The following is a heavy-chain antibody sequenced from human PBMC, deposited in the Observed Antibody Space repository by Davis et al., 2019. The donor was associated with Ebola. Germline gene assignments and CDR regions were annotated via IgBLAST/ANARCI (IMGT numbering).Heavy chain of an antibody. J-gene: IGHJ6*02. CDR2: INAGNGNT. V-gene: IGHV1-3*01. CDR3: AREGGLVRGVVITWKKGMDV. D-gene: IGHD3-10*01. Sequence: AASVKVSCKASGYTFSNYAIHWVRQAPGQRLEWMGWINAGNGNTKYSQKLQARVTITRDTSASTVYMELSSLRSEDTAVYYCAREGGLVRGVVITWKKGMDVWGQGTTVNVSS. CDR1: GYTFSNYA.